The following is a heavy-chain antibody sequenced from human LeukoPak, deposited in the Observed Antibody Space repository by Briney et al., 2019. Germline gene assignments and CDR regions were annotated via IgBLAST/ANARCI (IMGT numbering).Heavy chain of an antibody. J-gene: IGHJ4*02. D-gene: IGHD3-10*01. CDR3: ARDLGSGSPSVYFDY. Sequence: GGSLRLSCAASGFTFRSYGMHWVRQAPGKGLEWLALIWYDGSNKYYVDSVKGRFTISRDNSKNTLYLQMNSLRAEDTAVYYCARDLGSGSPSVYFDYWGQGTLVTVSS. CDR1: GFTFRSYG. V-gene: IGHV3-33*01. CDR2: IWYDGSNK.